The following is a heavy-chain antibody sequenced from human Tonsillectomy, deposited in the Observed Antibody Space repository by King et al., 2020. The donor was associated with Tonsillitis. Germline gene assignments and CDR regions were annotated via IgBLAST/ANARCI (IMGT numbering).Heavy chain of an antibody. CDR3: ARGGSSSSLNYYYGMDV. V-gene: IGHV1-2*02. Sequence: QLVQSGAEVKKPGASVKVSCKASGYTFTGYYMDWVRQAPGQGLEWMGWINPNSGGTNYAQKFQGRVTMTRDTSISTAYMELSRLRSDDTAVYYCARGGSSSSLNYYYGMDVWGQGTTVTVSS. CDR1: GYTFTGYY. D-gene: IGHD6-13*01. CDR2: INPNSGGT. J-gene: IGHJ6*02.